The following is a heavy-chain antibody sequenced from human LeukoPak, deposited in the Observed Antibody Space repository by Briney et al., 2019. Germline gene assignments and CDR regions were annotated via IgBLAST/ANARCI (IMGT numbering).Heavy chain of an antibody. D-gene: IGHD1-1*01. CDR3: ARDLNDRVFDY. CDR2: ISAYNGNT. Sequence: GASVKVSCRASGYTFTSYGISWVRQAPGQGLEWMGWISAYNGNTNYAQKLQGRVTMTTDTSASTAYMELRSLRSDDTAVYYCARDLNDRVFDYWGQGTLVTVSS. J-gene: IGHJ4*02. CDR1: GYTFTSYG. V-gene: IGHV1-18*01.